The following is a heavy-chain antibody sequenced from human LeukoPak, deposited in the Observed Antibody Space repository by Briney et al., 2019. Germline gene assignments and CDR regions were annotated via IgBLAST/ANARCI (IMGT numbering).Heavy chain of an antibody. V-gene: IGHV4-30-4*08. Sequence: SETLSLTCTVSGGSISSSSYYWTWIRQAPGKGLEWIGYIYNSGSTHFNPSLKSRVTMSDDTSKNQFSLRLSSVTAADTAVYYCAAEEIVIVPTATNSYFDTWGQGILVTVSS. CDR1: GGSISSSSYY. CDR3: AAEEIVIVPTATNSYFDT. CDR2: IYNSGST. J-gene: IGHJ4*02. D-gene: IGHD2-2*01.